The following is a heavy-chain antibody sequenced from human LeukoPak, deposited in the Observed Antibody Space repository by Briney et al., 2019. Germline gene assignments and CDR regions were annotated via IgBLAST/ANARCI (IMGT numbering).Heavy chain of an antibody. J-gene: IGHJ4*02. CDR1: GFTFSTLA. Sequence: GGSLRLSCAASGFTFSTLAMSWVRQAPGKGLEWVSSINSRGDDTDYADSVKGRFTISRDNSKNTLYLQLNSLRLNDTAIFYCAKHRRSSLVTTYFDAWGQGILVAVSS. D-gene: IGHD2-21*02. V-gene: IGHV3-23*01. CDR2: INSRGDDT. CDR3: AKHRRSSLVTTYFDA.